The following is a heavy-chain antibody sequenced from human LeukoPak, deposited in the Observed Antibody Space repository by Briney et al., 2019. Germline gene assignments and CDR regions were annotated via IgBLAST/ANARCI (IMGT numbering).Heavy chain of an antibody. Sequence: GGSLRLSCAASGFTFSSYGMHWVRQAPGKGLEWVAVISYDGSNKYYADSVKGRFTISRDNSKNTLYLQMNSLRAEDTAVYYCAKGEGVMVRGANPPSYWGQGTLVTVSS. J-gene: IGHJ4*02. D-gene: IGHD3-10*01. V-gene: IGHV3-30*18. CDR1: GFTFSSYG. CDR3: AKGEGVMVRGANPPSY. CDR2: ISYDGSNK.